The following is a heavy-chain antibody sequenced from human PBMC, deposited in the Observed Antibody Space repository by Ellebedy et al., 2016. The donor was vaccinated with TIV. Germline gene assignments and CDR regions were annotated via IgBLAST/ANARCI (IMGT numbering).Heavy chain of an antibody. CDR1: GGSISSHSYY. CDR3: ARRGSWGAEYFRH. D-gene: IGHD1-26*01. J-gene: IGHJ1*01. V-gene: IGHV4-39*01. Sequence: MPSETLSLTCTVSGGSISSHSYYWAWIRQPPGKGLEWIGSSYYTGSTYYNPSLKSRGTISVDTSKNQFSLKLNSVTAADTAVYYCARRGSWGAEYFRHWGQGTLVTVSS. CDR2: SYYTGST.